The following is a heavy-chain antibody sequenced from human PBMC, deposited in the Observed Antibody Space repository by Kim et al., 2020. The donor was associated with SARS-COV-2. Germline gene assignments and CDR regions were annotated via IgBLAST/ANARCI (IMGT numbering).Heavy chain of an antibody. D-gene: IGHD3-16*01. Sequence: GGSLRLSCAASGFIFDEYAMYWVRQVPGKGLEWVSGITWNSDSIVYADSVKGRFTTSRDNAKTSLYLQMNSLRTEDTALYYCARRSGGLMPASDYFDYWGQGTLVTVSS. CDR1: GFIFDEYA. CDR2: ITWNSDSI. V-gene: IGHV3-9*01. J-gene: IGHJ4*02. CDR3: ARRSGGLMPASDYFDY.